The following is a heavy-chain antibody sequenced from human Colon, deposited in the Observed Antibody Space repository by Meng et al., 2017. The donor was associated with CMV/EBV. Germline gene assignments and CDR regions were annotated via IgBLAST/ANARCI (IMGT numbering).Heavy chain of an antibody. CDR3: ATVSSGYYLYFQH. D-gene: IGHD3-22*01. CDR1: GYTFTGYY. CDR2: INPNSGGT. V-gene: IGHV1-2*02. Sequence: QVQLVQCGAEVKKPGAPVKASCKASGYTFTGYYMHWVRQAPGQGLEWMGWINPNSGGTNYAQKFQGRVTMTRDTSISTAYMELSRLRSDDTAVYYCATVSSGYYLYFQHWGQGTLVTVSS. J-gene: IGHJ1*01.